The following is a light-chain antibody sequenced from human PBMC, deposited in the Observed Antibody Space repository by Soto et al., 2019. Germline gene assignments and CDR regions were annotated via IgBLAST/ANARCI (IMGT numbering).Light chain of an antibody. CDR2: EDH. CDR1: SGSVATYF. CDR3: QSYDNNNHVV. V-gene: IGLV6-57*04. Sequence: FMLTQPLSVSESPGQTVTISCTRSSGSVATYFVQWYQQRPGSAPTTVIYEDHKRPSGVPDRFSASIDRSSNSATLTISGLKTEDEADYYCQSYDNNNHVVFGGGTQLTVL. J-gene: IGLJ2*01.